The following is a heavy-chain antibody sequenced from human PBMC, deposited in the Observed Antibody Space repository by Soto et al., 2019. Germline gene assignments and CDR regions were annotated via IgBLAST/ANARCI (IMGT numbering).Heavy chain of an antibody. V-gene: IGHV3-7*01. Sequence: EVQLVESGGGLVQPGGSLRLSCAASGFTFSSYWMSWVRQAPGKGLEWVADINQDGSEKYYVDSVKGRFTISRDNAKNSLYLQMNRMRDEETAVYYCARDARRGYSSSWYYFDYWGQGTLVTVSS. CDR2: INQDGSEK. D-gene: IGHD6-13*01. CDR3: ARDARRGYSSSWYYFDY. J-gene: IGHJ4*02. CDR1: GFTFSSYW.